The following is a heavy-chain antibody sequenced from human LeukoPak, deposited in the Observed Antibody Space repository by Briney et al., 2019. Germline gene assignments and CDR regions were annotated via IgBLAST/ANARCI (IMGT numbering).Heavy chain of an antibody. CDR2: INPNSGGT. CDR1: GYTFTRYY. Sequence: ASVKVSCKASGYTFTRYYMHWVRQAPGQGLEWMGWINPNSGGTNYAQKFQGRVTMTRDTSISTAYMELGSLRSDDAAVYYCARSGAYGSGSYLSYWGQGTLVTVSS. V-gene: IGHV1-2*02. CDR3: ARSGAYGSGSYLSY. D-gene: IGHD3-10*01. J-gene: IGHJ4*02.